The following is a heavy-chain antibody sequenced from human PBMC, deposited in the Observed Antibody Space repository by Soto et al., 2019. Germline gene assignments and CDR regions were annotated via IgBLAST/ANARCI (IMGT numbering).Heavy chain of an antibody. CDR3: PTDGGWKYRGGFDC. CDR1: GFTFSNAW. D-gene: IGHD6-19*01. J-gene: IGHJ4*02. V-gene: IGHV3-15*07. Sequence: EVQLVESGGGLVKPGGSLRLSCAASGFTFSNAWMNWVRQAPGRGLEWGGRIRSKADGGTPDYAAPVKGSLTIFKDDSNNRIGMQMNSLEGEDTAVYYCPTDGGWKYRGGFDCWGQGTLVTVSS. CDR2: IRSKADGGTP.